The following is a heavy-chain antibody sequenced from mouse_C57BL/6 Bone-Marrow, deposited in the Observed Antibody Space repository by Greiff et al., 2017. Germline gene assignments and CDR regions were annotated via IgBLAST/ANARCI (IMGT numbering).Heavy chain of an antibody. J-gene: IGHJ2*01. CDR2: IYPSDSET. V-gene: IGHV1-61*01. D-gene: IGHD2-14*01. CDR1: GYTFTSYW. CDR3: ARSYRFDY. Sequence: QVQLQQPGAELVRPGSSVKLSCKASGYTFTSYWMDWVKQRPGQGLEWIGNIYPSDSETHYNQKFKDKATLTVAKSSSTAYMQLSSLTSEDSAVYYCARSYRFDYWGQGTTLTVSA.